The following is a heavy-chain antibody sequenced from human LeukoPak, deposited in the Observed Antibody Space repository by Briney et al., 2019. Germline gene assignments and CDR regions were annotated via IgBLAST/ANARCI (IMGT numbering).Heavy chain of an antibody. CDR3: ARDVRYCSGGSCYPDAFDI. D-gene: IGHD2-15*01. Sequence: SVKVSCKASGGNFSSYAISWVRQASGQGLEWMGGIIPIFGTANYAQKFQGRVTITTDESTSTAYMELSSLRSEDTAVYYCARDVRYCSGGSCYPDAFDIWGQGTMVTVSS. V-gene: IGHV1-69*05. CDR2: IIPIFGTA. CDR1: GGNFSSYA. J-gene: IGHJ3*02.